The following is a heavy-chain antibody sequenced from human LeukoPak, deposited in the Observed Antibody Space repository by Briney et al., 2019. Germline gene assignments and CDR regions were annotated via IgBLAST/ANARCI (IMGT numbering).Heavy chain of an antibody. D-gene: IGHD3-16*02. CDR3: ARGLYDYVWGSYRSFDY. CDR1: GGTFSIYA. CDR2: IIPIFGTA. V-gene: IGHV1-69*01. J-gene: IGHJ4*02. Sequence: SVIVSCKASGGTFSIYAISWVRQAPGQGLEWMGGIIPIFGTANYAQKFQGRVTITADESTSTAYMELSSLRSEDTAVYYCARGLYDYVWGSYRSFDYWGQGTLVTVSS.